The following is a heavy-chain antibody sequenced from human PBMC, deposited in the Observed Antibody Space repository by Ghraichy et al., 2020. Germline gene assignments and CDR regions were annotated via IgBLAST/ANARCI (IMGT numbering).Heavy chain of an antibody. CDR1: GGSISSYY. CDR2: IYYSGST. J-gene: IGHJ2*01. CDR3: ARTLPGIAVACYWYFDL. D-gene: IGHD6-19*01. V-gene: IGHV4-59*01. Sequence: ETLSLTCTVSGGSISSYYWSWIRQPPGKGLEWIGYIYYSGSTNYNPSLKSRVTISVDTSKNQFSLKLSSVTAADTAVYYCARTLPGIAVACYWYFDLWGRGTLVTVSS.